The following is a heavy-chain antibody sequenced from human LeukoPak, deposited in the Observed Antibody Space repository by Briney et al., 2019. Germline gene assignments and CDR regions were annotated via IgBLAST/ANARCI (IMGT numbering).Heavy chain of an antibody. Sequence: SETLSLTCTGSGGSISSGSYYWRWIRQPAGKGLEWIGRIFGSGSTSYTPSLKSRVIISVDMSKNQFSLKLRSVTAADTAVYYCARDVYYYDSGSYYPYKYFDPWGQGTLVTVSS. D-gene: IGHD3-10*01. CDR3: ARDVYYYDSGSYYPYKYFDP. V-gene: IGHV4-61*02. J-gene: IGHJ5*02. CDR2: IFGSGST. CDR1: GGSISSGSYY.